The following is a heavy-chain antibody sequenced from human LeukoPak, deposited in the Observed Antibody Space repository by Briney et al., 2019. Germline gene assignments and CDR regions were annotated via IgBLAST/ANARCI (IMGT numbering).Heavy chain of an antibody. Sequence: SETLSLTCTVSGGSISSSSYYWGWVRQPPGKGLEWIGNILYSGNTFYHPSLKSRITIAVDTSKNQFSLKLSSVTAADTAVYYCSRYIRRRPQFDYWGQGTLVTVSS. CDR1: GGSISSSSYY. CDR2: ILYSGNT. CDR3: SRYIRRRPQFDY. V-gene: IGHV4-39*01. J-gene: IGHJ4*02.